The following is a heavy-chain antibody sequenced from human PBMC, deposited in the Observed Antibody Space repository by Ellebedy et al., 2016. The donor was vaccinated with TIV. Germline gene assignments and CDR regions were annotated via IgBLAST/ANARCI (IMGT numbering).Heavy chain of an antibody. CDR2: IIPIFGTA. J-gene: IGHJ3*02. CDR3: ARSFRGSYAYDI. V-gene: IGHV1-69*13. Sequence: ASVKVSCKASGGTFSSYAISWVRQAPGQGLEWMGGIIPIFGTANYAQKFQGRVTITADESTSTAYMELSSLRSDDTAVYYCARSFRGSYAYDIWGQGTMVIVSS. CDR1: GGTFSSYA. D-gene: IGHD3-16*02.